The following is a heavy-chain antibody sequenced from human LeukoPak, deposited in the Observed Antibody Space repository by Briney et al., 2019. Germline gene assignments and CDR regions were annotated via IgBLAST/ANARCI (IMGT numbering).Heavy chain of an antibody. CDR3: ARAHQRDSGYDLGVFDY. J-gene: IGHJ4*02. CDR2: IYYSGST. V-gene: IGHV4-31*03. Sequence: SQTLSLTCTVSGGSISSGGYYWSWIRQHPGKGLEWIGYIYYSGSTYYNPSLKSRVTISVDTSKNQFSLKLSSVTAADTAVYYCARAHQRDSGYDLGVFDYWGQGTLVTVSS. CDR1: GGSISSGGYY. D-gene: IGHD5-12*01.